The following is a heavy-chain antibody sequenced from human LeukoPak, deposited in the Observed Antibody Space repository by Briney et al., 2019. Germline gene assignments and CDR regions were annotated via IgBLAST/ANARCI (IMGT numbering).Heavy chain of an antibody. D-gene: IGHD1-26*01. CDR1: GFTFSSYS. CDR3: ASTPLGVSGAFDI. V-gene: IGHV3-21*01. Sequence: GGSLRLSRAASGFTFSSYSMNWVRQAPGKGLEWVSSISSSSSYIYYADSVKGRFTISRDNAKNSLYLQMNSLRAEDTAVYYCASTPLGVSGAFDIWGQGTMVTVSS. J-gene: IGHJ3*02. CDR2: ISSSSSYI.